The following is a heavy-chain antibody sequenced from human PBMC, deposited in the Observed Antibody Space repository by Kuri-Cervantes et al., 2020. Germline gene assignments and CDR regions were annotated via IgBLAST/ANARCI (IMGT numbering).Heavy chain of an antibody. D-gene: IGHD3-22*01. CDR1: GGSISSYY. J-gene: IGHJ4*02. CDR2: IYTSGST. V-gene: IGHV4-4*07. CDR3: AGSSGYYFDY. Sequence: ESLKISCTVSGGSISSYYWSWIRQPAGKGLEWTGRIYTSGSTNYNPSLKSRVTMSVDTSKNQFSLKLSSVTAADTAVYYCAGSSGYYFDYWGQGTLVTVSS.